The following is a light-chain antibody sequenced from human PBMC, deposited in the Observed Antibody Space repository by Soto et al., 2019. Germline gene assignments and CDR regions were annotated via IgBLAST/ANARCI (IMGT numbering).Light chain of an antibody. J-gene: IGLJ3*02. CDR3: STWDDSLNGWV. V-gene: IGLV1-44*01. Sequence: QSVLTQPPSVSGTPGLRVNISCSGGISNIGKDTVNWYQQLPGTAPKLLMFNDDKRPSGVPDRFSGSRSGTSASLAISGLQSGDVAVYFCSTWDDSLNGWVFGGGTKLTVL. CDR2: NDD. CDR1: ISNIGKDT.